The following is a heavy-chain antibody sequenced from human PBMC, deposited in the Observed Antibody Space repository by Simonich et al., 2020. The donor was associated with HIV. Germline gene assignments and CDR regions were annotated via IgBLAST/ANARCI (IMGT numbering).Heavy chain of an antibody. Sequence: EVQLVQSGAEVKKPGATVKISCKVSGYTFTDYYIHWGQQAPGKGLEWMGLVDPEDGEAIFAEKFQGRVTITADTSTDTAYMELSGLRSEDTAVYYCATPSLAATAFDYWGQGTLVTVSS. D-gene: IGHD2-15*01. CDR1: GYTFTDYY. CDR2: VDPEDGEA. CDR3: ATPSLAATAFDY. V-gene: IGHV1-69-2*01. J-gene: IGHJ4*02.